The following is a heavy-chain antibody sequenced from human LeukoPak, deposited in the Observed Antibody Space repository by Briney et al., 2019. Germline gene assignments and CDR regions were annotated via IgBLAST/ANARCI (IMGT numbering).Heavy chain of an antibody. CDR2: IYPGDSDT. Sequence: GESLKISCKGSGYSFTSYWIGWVRQMPGKGLERMGIIYPGDSDTRYSPSFQGQVTISADKSISTAYLQWSGLKASDTAMYYCARQRYSSSWPNWFDPWGQGTLVTVSS. D-gene: IGHD6-13*01. CDR1: GYSFTSYW. V-gene: IGHV5-51*01. J-gene: IGHJ5*02. CDR3: ARQRYSSSWPNWFDP.